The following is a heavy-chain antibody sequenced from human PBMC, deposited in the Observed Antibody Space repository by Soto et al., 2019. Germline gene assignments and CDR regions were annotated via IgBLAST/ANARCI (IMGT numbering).Heavy chain of an antibody. CDR2: VSPENRNA. CDR1: GYTFTEYD. D-gene: IGHD4-17*01. J-gene: IGHJ4*02. V-gene: IGHV1-8*01. CDR3: EVTTGY. Sequence: GASVKVSCETSGYTFTEYDINWVRQAPGQGLEYMGWVSPENRNAGYAPQFRGRVSMTADTSINTVYLELTTLTYEDTAVYYCEVTTGYWGQGTMVTVSS.